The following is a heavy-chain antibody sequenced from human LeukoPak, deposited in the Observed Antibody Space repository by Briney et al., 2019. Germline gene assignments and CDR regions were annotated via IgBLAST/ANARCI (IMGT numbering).Heavy chain of an antibody. CDR2: IYSDGSP. J-gene: IGHJ4*02. Sequence: GGSLRLSCAASGFAFSNNYMSWVRQAPGKGLEWVSVIYSDGSPYYADSVRGRFTISRDNSKNTLYLQMNSLRAEDTAVYYCARDRGTYGVLNYWGQGTLVSVSS. CDR1: GFAFSNNY. V-gene: IGHV3-66*01. CDR3: ARDRGTYGVLNY. D-gene: IGHD3-3*01.